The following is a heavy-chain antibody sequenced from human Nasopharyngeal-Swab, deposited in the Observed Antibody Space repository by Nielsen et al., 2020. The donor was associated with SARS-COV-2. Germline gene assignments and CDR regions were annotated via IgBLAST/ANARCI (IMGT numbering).Heavy chain of an antibody. CDR2: IDWDDDK. J-gene: IGHJ4*02. D-gene: IGHD3-22*01. Sequence: SGPTLVKPTQTLTLTCTFSGFSPSTSGMCVSWIRQPPGKALEWLARIDWDDDKYYSTSLKTRLTISKDTSKNQVVLTMTNMDPVDTATYYCARATYYYDSSGYSQGKVFDYWGQGTLVTVSS. CDR3: ARATYYYDSSGYSQGKVFDY. V-gene: IGHV2-70*11. CDR1: GFSPSTSGMC.